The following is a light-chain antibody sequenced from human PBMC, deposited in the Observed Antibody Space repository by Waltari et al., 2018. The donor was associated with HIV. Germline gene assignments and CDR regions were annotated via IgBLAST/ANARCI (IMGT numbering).Light chain of an antibody. Sequence: EIVLAQSPATLSLSPGERAILSCRASQSVNSGYLAWYQQRPGQAPRLLPVDTSRRASGIPDRFSGSGSGTDFTLTISSLEPEDFAVYYCQQYGNSPPCTFGQGTKLEIK. CDR3: QQYGNSPPCT. CDR1: QSVNSGY. J-gene: IGKJ2*02. V-gene: IGKV3-20*01. CDR2: DTS.